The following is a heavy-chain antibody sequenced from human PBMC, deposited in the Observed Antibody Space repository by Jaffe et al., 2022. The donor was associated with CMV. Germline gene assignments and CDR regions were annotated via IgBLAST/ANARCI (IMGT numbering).Heavy chain of an antibody. CDR2: IKQDGSEK. V-gene: IGHV3-7*01. CDR1: GFTFSSYW. Sequence: EVQLVESGGGLVQPGGSLRLSCAASGFTFSSYWMSWVRQAPGKGLEWVANIKQDGSEKYYVDSVKGRFTISRDNAKNSLYLQMNSLRAEDTAVYYCARDLDRSGTNDAFDIWGQGTMVTVSS. CDR3: ARDLDRSGTNDAFDI. D-gene: IGHD3-10*01. J-gene: IGHJ3*02.